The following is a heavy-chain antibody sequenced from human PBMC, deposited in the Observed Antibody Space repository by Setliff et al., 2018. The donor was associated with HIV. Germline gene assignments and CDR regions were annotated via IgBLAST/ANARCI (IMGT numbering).Heavy chain of an antibody. V-gene: IGHV4-39*01. CDR1: GGSISSSSYY. D-gene: IGHD3-10*01. Sequence: KASETLSLTCTVSGGSISSSSYYWGWIRQPPGKGLEWIGSIYYSGSTYYNPSLKSRVTISVDTSKNQFSLKLSSVTAADTAVYYCARNRVPSSLWGQGTLVTVSS. CDR2: IYYSGST. J-gene: IGHJ4*02. CDR3: ARNRVPSSL.